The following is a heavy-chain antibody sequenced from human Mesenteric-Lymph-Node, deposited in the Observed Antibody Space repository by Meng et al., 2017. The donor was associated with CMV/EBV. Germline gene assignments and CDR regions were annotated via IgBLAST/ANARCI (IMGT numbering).Heavy chain of an antibody. D-gene: IGHD3-3*01. Sequence: GGSLRLSCAASGFTFSDYYMSWIRQAPGKGLEWVSYITSSGNTMYYADSVKGRFTISRDNAKNSLYLQMNSLRAEDTAVYYCARSRRDFWSGYVNYGMDVWGQGTTVTVSS. J-gene: IGHJ6*02. CDR1: GFTFSDYY. CDR3: ARSRRDFWSGYVNYGMDV. CDR2: ITSSGNTM. V-gene: IGHV3-11*01.